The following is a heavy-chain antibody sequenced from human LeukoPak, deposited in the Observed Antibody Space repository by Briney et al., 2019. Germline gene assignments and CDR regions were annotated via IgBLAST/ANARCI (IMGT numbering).Heavy chain of an antibody. D-gene: IGHD6-19*01. J-gene: IGHJ4*02. CDR3: GRIAVSSGWGYFDY. V-gene: IGHV4-59*01. Sequence: SETLSLTCTVSGGSIVSYYWSWIRQPPGKGLEWIGYIYYSGSTRYNPSLKSRVSMSVDTSKNQFSLNLSSVTAADTAVYYCGRIAVSSGWGYFDYWGQGTLVTASS. CDR1: GGSIVSYY. CDR2: IYYSGST.